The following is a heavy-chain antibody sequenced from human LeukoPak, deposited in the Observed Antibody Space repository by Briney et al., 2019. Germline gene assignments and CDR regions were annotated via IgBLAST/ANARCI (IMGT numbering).Heavy chain of an antibody. J-gene: IGHJ4*02. D-gene: IGHD2-8*02. CDR1: GFTFSSYW. V-gene: IGHV3-7*03. CDR2: INQDGSGK. Sequence: PGGSLRLSCAASGFTFSSYWMTWVRQAPGKGLAWVANINQDGSGKYYVDSVKGRFTISRDNAKNSLYLQMNSLRAEDTAIYYCATYRQVLLPFESWGQGTLVTVPS. CDR3: ATYRQVLLPFES.